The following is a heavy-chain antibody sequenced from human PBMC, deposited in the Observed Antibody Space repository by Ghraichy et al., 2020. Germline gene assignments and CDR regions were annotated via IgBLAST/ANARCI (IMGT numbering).Heavy chain of an antibody. CDR1: GFTFSDYY. J-gene: IGHJ4*02. Sequence: GGSLRLSCAASGFTFSDYYMSWIRQAPGKGLEWVSNISISSSYTNYADSVKGRFTISRDNAKNSLYLQMNSLRAGDTAVYYCARRVAGFKDYWGQGTLVTVSS. CDR2: ISISSSYT. V-gene: IGHV3-11*06. D-gene: IGHD6-19*01. CDR3: ARRVAGFKDY.